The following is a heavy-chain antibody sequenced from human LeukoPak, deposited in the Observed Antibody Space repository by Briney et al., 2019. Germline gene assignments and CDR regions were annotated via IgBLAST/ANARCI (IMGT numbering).Heavy chain of an antibody. CDR3: ARDKVPLYYDYVWGSYRRINNWFDP. V-gene: IGHV3-30*01. Sequence: GGSLRLSCAASGFTFSSYAMHWVRQAPGKGLEWVAVISYDGSNKYYADSVKGRFTISRDNSKNTLYLQMNSLRAEDTAVYYCARDKVPLYYDYVWGSYRRINNWFDPWGQGTLVTVSS. D-gene: IGHD3-16*02. J-gene: IGHJ5*02. CDR1: GFTFSSYA. CDR2: ISYDGSNK.